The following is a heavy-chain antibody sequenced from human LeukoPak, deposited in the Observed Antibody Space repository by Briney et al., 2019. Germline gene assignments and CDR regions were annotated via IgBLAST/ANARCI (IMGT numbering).Heavy chain of an antibody. J-gene: IGHJ6*03. CDR3: ARGSLSGSYLHYYYYYYMDV. D-gene: IGHD1-26*01. V-gene: IGHV1-69*05. CDR2: IIPIFGTA. Sequence: SVKVSCKASGGTFSSYAISWVRQAPGQGLEWMGGIIPIFGTANYAQKFQGRVTITTDESTSTAYMELSSLRSEDTAVYYCARGSLSGSYLHYYYYYYMDVWGKGTTVTVSS. CDR1: GGTFSSYA.